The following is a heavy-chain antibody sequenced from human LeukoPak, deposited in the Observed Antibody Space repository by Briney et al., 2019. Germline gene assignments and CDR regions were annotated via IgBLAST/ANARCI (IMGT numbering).Heavy chain of an antibody. D-gene: IGHD3-10*01. CDR1: GFTFSSYG. CDR2: ISVSGGST. V-gene: IGHV3-23*01. Sequence: PGGTLRLSCAASGFTFSSYGISWVRQAPGKGLEWVSAISVSGGSTYYADSVKGRFTISRDNSKNTLYLQMNSLRAEDTAVYYCAKDRVLLWFGVFDPWGQGTLVTVSS. CDR3: AKDRVLLWFGVFDP. J-gene: IGHJ5*02.